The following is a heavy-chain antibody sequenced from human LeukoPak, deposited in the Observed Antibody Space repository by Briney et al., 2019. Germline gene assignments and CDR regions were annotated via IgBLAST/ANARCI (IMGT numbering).Heavy chain of an antibody. J-gene: IGHJ5*02. CDR1: GGSISSGGYS. D-gene: IGHD4-17*01. CDR2: IYYSGST. Sequence: SETLSLTCTVSGGSISSGGYSWSWIRQHPGKGLEWIGYIYYSGSTYYNPSLKSRVTISVDTSKNQFSLKLSSVTAADTAVYYCARREHGDYGWFDPWGQGTLVTVSS. CDR3: ARREHGDYGWFDP. V-gene: IGHV4-31*03.